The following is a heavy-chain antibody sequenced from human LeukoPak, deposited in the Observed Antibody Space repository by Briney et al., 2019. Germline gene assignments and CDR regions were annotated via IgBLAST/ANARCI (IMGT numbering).Heavy chain of an antibody. CDR3: ASPLEYQLLSYYYGMDV. D-gene: IGHD2-2*01. J-gene: IGHJ6*02. CDR2: IIPIFGTA. V-gene: IGHV1-69*13. Sequence: VASVTVSCKASGGTFSSYAISWVRQAPGQGLEWMGGIIPIFGTANYAQKFQGRVTITADESTSTAYMELSSLRSEDTAVYYCASPLEYQLLSYYYGMDVWGQGTTVTVSS. CDR1: GGTFSSYA.